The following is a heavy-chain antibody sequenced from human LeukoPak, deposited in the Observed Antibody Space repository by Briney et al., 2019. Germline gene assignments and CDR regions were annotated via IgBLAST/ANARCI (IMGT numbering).Heavy chain of an antibody. CDR2: IRSDGIVT. V-gene: IGHV3-74*01. CDR3: ARESWELRD. Sequence: GGSLRLSCAASGFTFSTHWMHWVRQAPGKGLVWVSRIRSDGIVTDYADSVKGRFTISRDNAKNTLYLQMNSLTAEDTAVYYCARESWELRDWGQGTQVTVSS. CDR1: GFTFSTHW. D-gene: IGHD1-26*01. J-gene: IGHJ4*02.